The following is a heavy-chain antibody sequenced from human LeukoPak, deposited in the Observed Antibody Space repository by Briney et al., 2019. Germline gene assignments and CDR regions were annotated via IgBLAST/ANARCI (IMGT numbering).Heavy chain of an antibody. CDR2: INHSGST. V-gene: IGHV4-34*01. Sequence: SETLSLTCTVSGGSISSYYWSWIRQPPGKGLEWIGEINHSGSTNYNPSLKSRVTISVDTSKNQFSLKLSSVTAADTAVYYCARGGSWNYALDYWGQGTLVTVSS. D-gene: IGHD1-7*01. CDR3: ARGGSWNYALDY. J-gene: IGHJ4*02. CDR1: GGSISSYY.